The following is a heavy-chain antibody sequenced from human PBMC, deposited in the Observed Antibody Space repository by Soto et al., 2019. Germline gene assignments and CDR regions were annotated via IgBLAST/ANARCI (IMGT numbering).Heavy chain of an antibody. Sequence: QVQLHQWGAGLLKPSETLSLACSIYSGSFSGYYWSWIRQPPGKGLEWIGEISQSGNTDYSPSLKSRVTRSIDTSKKQFSLNLASVSAADTAVYYCARAQKVGGSSQTRPDFWGQGTLVTVSS. J-gene: IGHJ4*02. CDR2: ISQSGNT. D-gene: IGHD6-6*01. CDR3: ARAQKVGGSSQTRPDF. V-gene: IGHV4-34*01. CDR1: SGSFSGYY.